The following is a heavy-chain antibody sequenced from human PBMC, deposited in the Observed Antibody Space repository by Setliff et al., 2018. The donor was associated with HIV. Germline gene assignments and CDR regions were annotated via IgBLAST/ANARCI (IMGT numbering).Heavy chain of an antibody. Sequence: PGGSLRLSCAASGFPFNSAWMTWVRQAPGKGLEWVGHIKHQDVGGTAEYAALVNGRFIISRDDSKNTVYLQMNSRKTEDTDVYFCTTDHDGSGRYYFTQVAWGQGTLVTVSS. CDR1: GFPFNSAW. CDR2: IKHQDVGGTA. D-gene: IGHD3-22*01. CDR3: TTDHDGSGRYYFTQVA. J-gene: IGHJ1*01. V-gene: IGHV3-15*01.